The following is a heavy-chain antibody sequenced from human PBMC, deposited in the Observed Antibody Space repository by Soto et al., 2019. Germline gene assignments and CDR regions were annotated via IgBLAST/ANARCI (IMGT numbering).Heavy chain of an antibody. J-gene: IGHJ4*02. D-gene: IGHD3-16*01. CDR2: IIPFFGTA. Sequence: QVQLVQSGAEVQKTGSSVKVSCKTSGGTFSTFGISWVRQAPGQGLEWMGGIIPFFGTAEYSQKFEDRITITAGESTNTVYMDLRSLTSEDTAIYYCARTAPMDAGDKYYYDFWGQGALVTVSS. CDR1: GGTFSTFG. V-gene: IGHV1-69*01. CDR3: ARTAPMDAGDKYYYDF.